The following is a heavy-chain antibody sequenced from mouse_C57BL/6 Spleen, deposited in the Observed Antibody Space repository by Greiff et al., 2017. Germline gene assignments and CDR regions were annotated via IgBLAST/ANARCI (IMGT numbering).Heavy chain of an antibody. CDR1: GYSFTGYY. CDR2: INPSTGGT. Sequence: VQLQQSGPELVKPGASVKISCKASGYSFTGYYMNWVKQSPEKSLEWIGEINPSTGGTTYNQKFKAKATLTVDKSSSTAYMQLKSLTSKDSAIYYCARRDYSIYWYAYWGQGTLVTVSA. V-gene: IGHV1-42*01. D-gene: IGHD2-5*01. J-gene: IGHJ3*01. CDR3: ARRDYSIYWYAY.